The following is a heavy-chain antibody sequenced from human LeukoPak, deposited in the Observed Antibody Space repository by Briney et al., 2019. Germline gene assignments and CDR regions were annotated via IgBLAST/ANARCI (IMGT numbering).Heavy chain of an antibody. CDR2: ISYTGTT. V-gene: IGHV4-59*01. CDR1: GGSISSYY. Sequence: SETLFFTCTVSGGSISSYYWNLIQKPPEKGLEWIGYISYTGTTNYNPSLKSRVTISVDTSKSQFSLKLSSVTAADTAVYYCARGEDWKSTTFDYWGQGTLVTVSS. J-gene: IGHJ4*02. D-gene: IGHD1-1*01. CDR3: ARGEDWKSTTFDY.